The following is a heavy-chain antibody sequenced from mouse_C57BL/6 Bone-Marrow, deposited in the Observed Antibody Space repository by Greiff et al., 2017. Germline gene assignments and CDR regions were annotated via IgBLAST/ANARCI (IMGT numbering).Heavy chain of an antibody. CDR2: FYPGSGSI. V-gene: IGHV1-62-2*01. CDR3: ARHEETIYYGYDAGFAY. Sequence: VQLQESGAELVKPGASVKLSCKASGYTFTEYTIHWVKQRSGQGLGWIGWFYPGSGSIKYNEKFKDKATLTADKASSTFYMELSRLTSEDSAVYFCARHEETIYYGYDAGFAYWGQGTLVTVSA. J-gene: IGHJ3*01. D-gene: IGHD2-2*01. CDR1: GYTFTEYT.